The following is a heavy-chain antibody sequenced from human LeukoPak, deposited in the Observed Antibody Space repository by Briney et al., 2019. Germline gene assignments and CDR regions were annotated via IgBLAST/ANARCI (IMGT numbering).Heavy chain of an antibody. CDR1: GFTLSSYA. V-gene: IGHV3-23*01. CDR3: AKDEEGYCSSTSCQVDY. J-gene: IGHJ4*02. Sequence: GGSLRLSCAASGFTLSSYAMSWVRQAPGKGLEWVSAISGSGGSTYYADSVKGRFTISRDNSKNTLYLQMNSLRAEDTAVYYCAKDEEGYCSSTSCQVDYWGQGTLVTVSS. D-gene: IGHD2-2*01. CDR2: ISGSGGST.